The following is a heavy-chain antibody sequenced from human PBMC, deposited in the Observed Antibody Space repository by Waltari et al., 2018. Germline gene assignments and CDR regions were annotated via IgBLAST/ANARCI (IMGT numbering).Heavy chain of an antibody. CDR3: ARAGPGATTCDY. V-gene: IGHV3-21*01. CDR1: GFTFSSYS. J-gene: IGHJ4*02. D-gene: IGHD1-26*01. CDR2: VSSSSSYI. Sequence: EVQLVESGGGLVKPGGSLRLSCAASGFTFSSYSMNWVRQAPGNGMECVSAVSSSSSYIYYADSGKCRCTISSDKAKNSLYLQMNSLGAEDTAVYYCARAGPGATTCDYWGQGTLVTVSS.